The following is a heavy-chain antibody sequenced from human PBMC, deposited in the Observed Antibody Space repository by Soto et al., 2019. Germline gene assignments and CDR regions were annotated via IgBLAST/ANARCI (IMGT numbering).Heavy chain of an antibody. Sequence: GGSLRLSCAASGFIISSYAMTWVRQAPGKGLEWVSAVTAGGDTIYYADSVKGRFTISRDNSKYTLYLQMNSLRVDDTALYYCVKDSAYSGNYRYLESWGQGTLGTVSS. D-gene: IGHD1-26*01. CDR3: VKDSAYSGNYRYLES. CDR2: VTAGGDTI. CDR1: GFIISSYA. V-gene: IGHV3-23*01. J-gene: IGHJ4*02.